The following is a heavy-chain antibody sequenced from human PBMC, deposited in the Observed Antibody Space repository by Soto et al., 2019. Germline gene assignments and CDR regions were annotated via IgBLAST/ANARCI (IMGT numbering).Heavy chain of an antibody. Sequence: QVQLVESGGGVVQPGRSLRLSCAASGFTFSSYGMHWVRQALGKGLEWVAVIWYDGSNKYYADSVKGRFTISRDNSKNTLYLQMNSLRAEDTAVYYCARAGGDYYDSSGYYYYYYGMDVWGQGTTVTVSS. D-gene: IGHD3-22*01. CDR1: GFTFSSYG. V-gene: IGHV3-33*01. CDR2: IWYDGSNK. CDR3: ARAGGDYYDSSGYYYYYYGMDV. J-gene: IGHJ6*02.